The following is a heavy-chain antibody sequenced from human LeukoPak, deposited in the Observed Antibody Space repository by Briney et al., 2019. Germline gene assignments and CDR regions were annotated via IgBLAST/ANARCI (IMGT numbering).Heavy chain of an antibody. Sequence: SETLSLTCAVYGGSFSGYYWSWIRQPPGKGLEWIGEINHSGSTNYNPSLKSRVTISVDTSKNQFSLKLSSVTAADTAVYYCARDVKPGIVVVVAATPYAFDIWGQGTMVTVSS. CDR1: GGSFSGYY. V-gene: IGHV4-34*01. CDR3: ARDVKPGIVVVVAATPYAFDI. J-gene: IGHJ3*02. D-gene: IGHD2-15*01. CDR2: INHSGST.